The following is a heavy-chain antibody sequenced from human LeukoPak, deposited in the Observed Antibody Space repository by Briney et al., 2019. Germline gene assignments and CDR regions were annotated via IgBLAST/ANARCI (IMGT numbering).Heavy chain of an antibody. J-gene: IGHJ2*01. V-gene: IGHV3-53*01. CDR3: AREKLGYGGFDL. CDR1: GFTFSSNY. Sequence: GGSLGLSCAASGFTFSSNYMSWVRQAPGKGLEWVSVLYSGGSAYYADSVKGRFTISRDNSKNTVYLQMNSLRAEDTAVYYCAREKLGYGGFDLWGRGTLVTVSP. D-gene: IGHD5-18*01. CDR2: LYSGGSA.